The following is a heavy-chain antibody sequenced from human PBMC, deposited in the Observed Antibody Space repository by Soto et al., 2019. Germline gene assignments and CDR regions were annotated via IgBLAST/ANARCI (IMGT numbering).Heavy chain of an antibody. V-gene: IGHV4-59*01. CDR3: ARVGYCSSTPCWPIGYFEY. J-gene: IGHJ4*02. CDR2: IFSSGST. D-gene: IGHD2-2*01. Sequence: QGQLQESGPGLVKPSETLSLTCTVSGDSISSFYWTWIRQPPGKGLEWVGYIFSSGSTNYNPSLKSRVTISVDTSENQFSLKLTSVTAADTAVYYCARVGYCSSTPCWPIGYFEYWGQGTLVTVSS. CDR1: GDSISSFY.